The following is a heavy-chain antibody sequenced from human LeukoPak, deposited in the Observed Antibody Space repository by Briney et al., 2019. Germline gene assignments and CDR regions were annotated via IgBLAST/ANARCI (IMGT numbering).Heavy chain of an antibody. J-gene: IGHJ6*02. CDR3: ASSYYYDSSGYLYYYYYGMDV. Sequence: ASVKVSCKASGGTFSSYAISWVRQAPGQGLEWMGRIIPILGIANYAQKFQGRVTITADKSTSTAYMELSSLRSEDTAVYYCASSYYYDSSGYLYYYYYGMDVWGQGTTVTVSS. CDR1: GGTFSSYA. D-gene: IGHD3-22*01. CDR2: IIPILGIA. V-gene: IGHV1-69*04.